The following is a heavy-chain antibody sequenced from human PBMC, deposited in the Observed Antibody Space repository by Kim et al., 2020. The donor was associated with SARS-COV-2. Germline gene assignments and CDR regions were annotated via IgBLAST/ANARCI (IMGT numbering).Heavy chain of an antibody. V-gene: IGHV1-3*01. CDR1: GYTFIRYA. CDR3: ARGGLPGSPGDY. Sequence: ASFNFSCTASGYTFIRYAMHWVRQAPGQRLEWMGWINPGNGNTKYSQKFQGRVTITRDTSASTAYMELSSLRSEDTAVYYCARGGLPGSPGDYWGQGTLV. D-gene: IGHD1-26*01. J-gene: IGHJ4*02. CDR2: INPGNGNT.